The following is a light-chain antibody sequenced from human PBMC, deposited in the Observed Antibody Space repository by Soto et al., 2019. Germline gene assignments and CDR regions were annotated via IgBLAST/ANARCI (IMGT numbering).Light chain of an antibody. CDR1: SNDVGGHSH. J-gene: IGLJ2*01. V-gene: IGLV2-11*01. CDR3: GSYADTNTLI. Sequence: QSALTQPRSVSGSPGQSVTISCTGTSNDVGGHSHVSWYQQHPGKAPKVMIYDVTKRPSGVPDRFSGSKSGNTASLTISGLQAEDEAEYHCGSYADTNTLIFGGGTKLTVL. CDR2: DVT.